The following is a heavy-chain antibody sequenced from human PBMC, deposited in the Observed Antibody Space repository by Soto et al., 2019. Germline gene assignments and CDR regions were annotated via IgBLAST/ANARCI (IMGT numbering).Heavy chain of an antibody. CDR3: ARENYYDGSGYYYYFDY. J-gene: IGHJ4*01. D-gene: IGHD3-22*01. CDR1: GYSISSDYS. CDR2: IFHSGST. Sequence: PSETLSLGCVVSGYSISSDYSLGWIRQPPVKGLEWLGSIFHSGSTYYNPSLKSRVTISLDTSQNHFSLKLRSVTAADTAVYYCARENYYDGSGYYYYFDYWGHGTMVTVSS. V-gene: IGHV4-38-2*02.